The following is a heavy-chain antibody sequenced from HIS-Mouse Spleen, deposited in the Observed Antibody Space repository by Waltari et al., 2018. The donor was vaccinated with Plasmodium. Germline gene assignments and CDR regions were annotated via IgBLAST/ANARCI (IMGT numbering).Heavy chain of an antibody. CDR2: ISYDGSNK. CDR1: GFTFSSYG. CDR3: AKDHPGGQYSSGWYLLQH. J-gene: IGHJ1*01. V-gene: IGHV3-30*18. D-gene: IGHD6-19*01. Sequence: ASGFTFSSYGMHWVRQAPGKGLEWVAVISYDGSNKYYADSVKGRFNISRDNSKNTLYLQMNSLRAEDTAVYYGAKDHPGGQYSSGWYLLQHWGQGTLVTVSS.